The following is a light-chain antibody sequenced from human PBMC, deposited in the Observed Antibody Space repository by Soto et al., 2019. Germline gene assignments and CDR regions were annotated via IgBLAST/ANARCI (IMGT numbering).Light chain of an antibody. V-gene: IGKV3-11*01. Sequence: EIVLTQSPVTLSLSPGERATLSCRASQSVDNYLAWYQQKPGQAPRLLIYDVSNRATGIPARFSGSGSGTDFTLTISSLEPGDFAVYYCQKSGRQWTVGQWAKVDIK. J-gene: IGKJ1*01. CDR3: QKSGRQWT. CDR1: QSVDNY. CDR2: DVS.